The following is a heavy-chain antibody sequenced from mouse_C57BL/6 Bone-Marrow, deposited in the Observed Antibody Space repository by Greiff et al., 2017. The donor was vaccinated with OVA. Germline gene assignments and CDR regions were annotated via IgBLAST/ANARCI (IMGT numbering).Heavy chain of an antibody. D-gene: IGHD1-1*01. CDR1: GFTFSSYG. J-gene: IGHJ2*01. V-gene: IGHV5-6*01. CDR3: ARLTTVVAPY. CDR2: ISSGGSYT. Sequence: EVQGVESGGDLVKPGGSLKLSCAASGFTFSSYGMSWVRQTPDKRLEWVATISSGGSYTYYPDSVKGRFTISRDNAKNTLYLQMSSLKSEDTAMYYCARLTTVVAPYWGQGTTLTVSS.